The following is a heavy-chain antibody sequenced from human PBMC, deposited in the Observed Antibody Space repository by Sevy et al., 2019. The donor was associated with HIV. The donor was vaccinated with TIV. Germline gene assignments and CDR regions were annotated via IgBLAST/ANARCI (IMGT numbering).Heavy chain of an antibody. Sequence: GGSLRLSCAASGFTFSSYAMHWVRQAPGKGQERVEVISYDGSNKNYADSVKGRLTISRDNSKNTRYLQMNSLRAEDTAGYYCARSRGVVRAHFDYWGQGTLVTVSS. CDR2: ISYDGSNK. CDR1: GFTFSSYA. V-gene: IGHV3-30-3*01. J-gene: IGHJ4*02. CDR3: ARSRGVVRAHFDY. D-gene: IGHD2-15*01.